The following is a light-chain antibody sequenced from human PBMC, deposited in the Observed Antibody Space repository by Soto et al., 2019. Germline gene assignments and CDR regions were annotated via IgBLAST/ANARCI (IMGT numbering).Light chain of an antibody. J-gene: IGKJ1*01. CDR1: QTVSSN. CDR2: DAS. V-gene: IGKV3-15*01. CDR3: QQYNNWPPWT. Sequence: EIVMTQSPAALSVSPGERATLTCKASQTVSSNLAWYQQKRGQAPRLLIYDASTRATGIPARFSSSGSGTDFTLTISSLQSEDFAVYFCQQYNNWPPWTFGQGTKVETK.